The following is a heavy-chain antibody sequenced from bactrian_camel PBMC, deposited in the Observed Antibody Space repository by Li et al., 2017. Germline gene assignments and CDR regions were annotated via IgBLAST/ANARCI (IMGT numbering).Heavy chain of an antibody. D-gene: IGHD2*01. Sequence: HVQLVESGGGLVQPGGSLRLSCAASGFTFSRSRMFWVRQAPGKGLDWVSKINEDSSNIAYADPVKGRFTISRDNVKNTVYLQIDSLKSEDSARYYCATDSIFSGPDSYWGQGTQVTVS. V-gene: IGHV3S1*01. CDR2: INEDSSNI. J-gene: IGHJ4*01. CDR1: GFTFSRSR. CDR3: ATDSIFSGPDSY.